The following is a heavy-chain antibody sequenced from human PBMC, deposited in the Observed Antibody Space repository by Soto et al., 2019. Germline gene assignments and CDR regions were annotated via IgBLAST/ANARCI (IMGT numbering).Heavy chain of an antibody. CDR1: GGTFSSYA. V-gene: IGHV1-69*01. CDR3: ARRREGYYDSSGSFDY. Sequence: QVQLVQFGAEVKKPGSSVKVSCKASGGTFSSYAISWVRQAPGQGLEWMGGIIPIFGTANYAQKFQGRVTITADESTSTAYMELSSLRSEDTAVYYCARRREGYYDSSGSFDYWGQGTLVTVSS. CDR2: IIPIFGTA. J-gene: IGHJ4*02. D-gene: IGHD3-22*01.